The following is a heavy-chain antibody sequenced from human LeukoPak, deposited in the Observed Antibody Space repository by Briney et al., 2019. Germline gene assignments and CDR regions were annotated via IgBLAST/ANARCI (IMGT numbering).Heavy chain of an antibody. CDR3: ARDSFYYGSGSPPAGDAFDI. D-gene: IGHD3-10*01. CDR2: ISWNSGSI. J-gene: IGHJ3*02. CDR1: GFTFDDYA. V-gene: IGHV3-9*01. Sequence: GGSLRLSCAASGFTFDDYAMHWVRQAPGKGLEWVSGISWNSGSIGYADSVKGRFTISRDNAKNSLYLQMNSLRAEDTAVYYCARDSFYYGSGSPPAGDAFDIWGQGTMVTVSS.